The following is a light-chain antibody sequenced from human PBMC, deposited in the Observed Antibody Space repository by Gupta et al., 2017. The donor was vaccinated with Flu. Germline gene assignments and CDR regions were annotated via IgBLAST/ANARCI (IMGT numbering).Light chain of an antibody. CDR2: HAS. CDR3: QQRSFWPLT. V-gene: IGKV3-11*01. CDR1: ESIGDY. J-gene: IGKJ4*01. Sequence: EIVLTQSPVTLSLSPGVTATLSCRTSESIGDYLSWFQQKPGQAPRLLIYHASKRATGIPPRFSGSGSGTEFTLTISSLEPEDFAIYYCQQRSFWPLTFGRGTKVEIK.